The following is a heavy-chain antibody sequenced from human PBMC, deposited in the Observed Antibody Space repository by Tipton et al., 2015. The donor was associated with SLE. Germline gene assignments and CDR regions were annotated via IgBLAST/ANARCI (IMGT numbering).Heavy chain of an antibody. V-gene: IGHV4-59*01. CDR2: FYTSGST. CDR3: ARDYYDSSGGDAFDI. J-gene: IGHJ3*02. D-gene: IGHD3-22*01. CDR1: GGSISSYY. Sequence: TLSLTCTVSGGSISSYYWGWIRQPPGEGLEWIGYFYTSGSTNYNPSLKSRVTISVDTSKNQFSLKLSSVTAADTAVYYCARDYYDSSGGDAFDIWGQGTMVTVSS.